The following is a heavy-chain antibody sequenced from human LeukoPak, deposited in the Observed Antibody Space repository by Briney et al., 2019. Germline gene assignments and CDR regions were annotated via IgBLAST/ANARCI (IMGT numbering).Heavy chain of an antibody. CDR3: ARDPGYSSGWPHWYFDL. CDR1: GFTFSSYW. D-gene: IGHD6-19*01. J-gene: IGHJ2*01. V-gene: IGHV3-7*01. CDR2: IKQDGSEK. Sequence: PGGSLRLSCAASGFTFSSYWMSWVRQAPGKGLEWVANIKQDGSEKYYVDSVKGRFTISRDNAKNSLYLQMNSLRAEDTAVYYCARDPGYSSGWPHWYFDLWGRGTLVTVSS.